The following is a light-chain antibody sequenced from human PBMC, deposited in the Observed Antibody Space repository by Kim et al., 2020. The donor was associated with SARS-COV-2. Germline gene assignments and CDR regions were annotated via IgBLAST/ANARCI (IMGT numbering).Light chain of an antibody. CDR3: SSYTSSDTWV. Sequence: GQSITISWSGSSSDVGGYNFVSWYQQHPGKAPKLMIYDVTKRPSGVSNRFSGSKSGNTASLTISGLQSDDEADYYCSSYTSSDTWVFGGGTKVTVL. J-gene: IGLJ3*02. V-gene: IGLV2-14*03. CDR2: DVT. CDR1: SSDVGGYNF.